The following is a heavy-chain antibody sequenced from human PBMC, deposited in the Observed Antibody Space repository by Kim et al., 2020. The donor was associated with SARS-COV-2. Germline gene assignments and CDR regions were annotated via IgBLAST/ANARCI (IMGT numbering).Heavy chain of an antibody. V-gene: IGHV3-30-3*01. CDR2: ISYDGSNK. Sequence: GGSLRLSCAASGFTFSSYAMHWVRQAPGKGLEWVAVISYDGSNKYYADSVKGRFTISRDNSKNTLYLQMNSLRAEDTAVYYCATSGSGSYYYYGMDVWGQGTTATVSS. D-gene: IGHD3-10*01. CDR3: ATSGSGSYYYYGMDV. CDR1: GFTFSSYA. J-gene: IGHJ6*02.